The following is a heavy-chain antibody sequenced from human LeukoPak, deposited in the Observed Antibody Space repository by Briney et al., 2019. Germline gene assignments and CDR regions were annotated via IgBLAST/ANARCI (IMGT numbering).Heavy chain of an antibody. CDR3: ARDVTYYGTDWFDP. CDR1: GFTFSTHG. V-gene: IGHV3-48*04. CDR2: ISSTTSTI. J-gene: IGHJ5*02. D-gene: IGHD4-17*01. Sequence: PGGSLRLSCAASGFTFSTHGMNWVRQAPGKGLEWISYISSTTSTIYYADSVKGRFTISRDNAKNSLYLQMNSLRAEDTAVYYCARDVTYYGTDWFDPWGQGTLVTVSS.